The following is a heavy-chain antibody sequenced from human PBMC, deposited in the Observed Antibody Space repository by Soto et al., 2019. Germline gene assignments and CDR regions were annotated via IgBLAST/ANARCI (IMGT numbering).Heavy chain of an antibody. J-gene: IGHJ4*02. CDR2: IYPGDSDT. CDR1: GYSFANYW. V-gene: IGHV5-51*01. D-gene: IGHD5-18*01. Sequence: GESLKISCKGSGYSFANYWIGWVRQMPGKGLEWMGIIYPGDSDTRYSPSFQGQVTISADKSISTAYLQWSSLKASDTAIYYCASVNTATGSYYFDYWGQGTLVTVS. CDR3: ASVNTATGSYYFDY.